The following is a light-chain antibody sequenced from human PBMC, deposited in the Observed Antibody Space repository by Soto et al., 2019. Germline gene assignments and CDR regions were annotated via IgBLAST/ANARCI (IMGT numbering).Light chain of an antibody. CDR2: AAS. CDR1: QGISSY. Sequence: DIQLTQSPSFLSASVGDRVTITCRASQGISSYLAWYQQKPGKAPKLLIYAASTLQSGVPSRFSGSGSGTEFTLPISSLKPEDFATYCWQQLNSYPCTFGQGTKLEIK. CDR3: QQLNSYPCT. V-gene: IGKV1-9*01. J-gene: IGKJ2*02.